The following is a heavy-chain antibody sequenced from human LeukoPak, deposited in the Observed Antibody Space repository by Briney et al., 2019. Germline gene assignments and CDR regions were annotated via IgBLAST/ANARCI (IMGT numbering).Heavy chain of an antibody. J-gene: IGHJ3*02. CDR3: AADRGDYSGSYWTAFDI. D-gene: IGHD1-26*01. Sequence: ASVTVSCKVSEYTLTELSMHWVRQAPGKGLEGLGGFDPEDGEIIYAQKFQGRVTMSDDTSTDTAYMELGSLRSDDTAVYYCAADRGDYSGSYWTAFDIWGQGTMVTVSS. V-gene: IGHV1-24*01. CDR1: EYTLTELS. CDR2: FDPEDGEI.